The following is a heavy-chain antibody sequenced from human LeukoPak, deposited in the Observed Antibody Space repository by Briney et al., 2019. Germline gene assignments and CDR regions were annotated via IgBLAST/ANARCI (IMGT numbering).Heavy chain of an antibody. J-gene: IGHJ1*01. CDR3: ARDLSGDGYNPLAF. CDR1: GFTFSSYS. V-gene: IGHV3-21*01. CDR2: ITSDGSNI. D-gene: IGHD5-24*01. Sequence: PGESLRLSCAASGFTFSSYSMNWVRQAPGKGLEWASSITSDGSNIFYADSLKGRFTVSRDNAKKSVYLQLNSLRAEDTALYYCARDLSGDGYNPLAFWGQGTLVTVSS.